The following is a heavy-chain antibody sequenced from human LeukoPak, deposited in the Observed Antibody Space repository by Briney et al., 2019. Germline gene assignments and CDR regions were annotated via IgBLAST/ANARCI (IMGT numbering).Heavy chain of an antibody. CDR2: MSYDGSNK. Sequence: GRSLRLSCAASGFTFSSYAMHGVRQAPGKGLEGVAVMSYDGSNKYYADSVKGGFTISRDNSKNTLYLQMNSLRAEDTAVYYCARDWNSSSWYGYYYYGMDVWGQGTTVTVSS. CDR3: ARDWNSSSWYGYYYYGMDV. J-gene: IGHJ6*02. D-gene: IGHD6-13*01. CDR1: GFTFSSYA. V-gene: IGHV3-30*04.